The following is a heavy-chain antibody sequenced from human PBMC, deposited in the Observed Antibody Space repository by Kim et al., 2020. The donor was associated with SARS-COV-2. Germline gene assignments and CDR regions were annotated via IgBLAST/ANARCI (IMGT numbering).Heavy chain of an antibody. CDR3: ARDPVAVANHYYYYYMDV. J-gene: IGHJ6*03. CDR1: GFTFSSYA. V-gene: IGHV3-30*04. Sequence: GGSLRLSCAASGFTFSSYAMHWVRQAPGKGLEWVAVISYDGSNKYYADSVKGRFTISRDNSKNTLYLQMNSLRAEDTAVYYCARDPVAVANHYYYYYMDVWGKGTTVTVSS. CDR2: ISYDGSNK. D-gene: IGHD6-19*01.